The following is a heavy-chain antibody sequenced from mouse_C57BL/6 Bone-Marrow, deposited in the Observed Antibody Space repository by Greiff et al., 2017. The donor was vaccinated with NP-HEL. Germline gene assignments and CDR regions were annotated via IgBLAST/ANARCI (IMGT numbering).Heavy chain of an antibody. Sequence: VQLKQSGAELVRPGASVKLSCTASGFNIKDDYMHWVKQRPEQGLEWIGWIDPENGDTEYASKFQGKATITADTSSNTAYLQLSSLTSENTAVYYCTTEYPDYDLAYWGQGTLVTVSA. CDR2: IDPENGDT. CDR3: TTEYPDYDLAY. CDR1: GFNIKDDY. J-gene: IGHJ3*01. V-gene: IGHV14-4*01. D-gene: IGHD2-4*01.